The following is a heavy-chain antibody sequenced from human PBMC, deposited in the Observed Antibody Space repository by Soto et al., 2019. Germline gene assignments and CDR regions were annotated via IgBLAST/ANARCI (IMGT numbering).Heavy chain of an antibody. V-gene: IGHV1-24*01. CDR3: ATVGYCSGGGCSALFDY. Sequence: GSSVKVSCKVSGYTLTELSMHWVRQAPGKGLEWMGGFDPEDGETIYAQKFQGRVTMTEDTSTDTAYMELSSLRSEDTAVYYCATVGYCSGGGCSALFDYWGQGTLVTVSS. CDR2: FDPEDGET. J-gene: IGHJ4*02. D-gene: IGHD2-15*01. CDR1: GYTLTELS.